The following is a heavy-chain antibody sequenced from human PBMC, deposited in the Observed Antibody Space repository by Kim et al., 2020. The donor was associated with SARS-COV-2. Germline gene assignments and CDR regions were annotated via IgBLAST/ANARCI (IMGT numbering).Heavy chain of an antibody. CDR3: VKDLRGYSGLQQTYFDY. D-gene: IGHD5-12*01. CDR1: GFTFSSFA. J-gene: IGHJ4*02. CDR2: ISRNGGST. Sequence: GGSLRLSCSASGFTFSSFAMHWVRQAPGKGLEYVSAISRNGGSTYYADFVKGRFTISRDNSKNTLFLQMNSLTTEDTALYYCVKDLRGYSGLQQTYFDYWGQGALVTVSS. V-gene: IGHV3-64D*06.